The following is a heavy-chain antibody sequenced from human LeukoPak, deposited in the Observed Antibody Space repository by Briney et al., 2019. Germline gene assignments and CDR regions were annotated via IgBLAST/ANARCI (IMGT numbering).Heavy chain of an antibody. V-gene: IGHV4-31*03. D-gene: IGHD3-9*01. J-gene: IGHJ4*02. CDR3: ARHSSRYSVPYYFDY. CDR1: GGSISSGGYY. Sequence: SETLSLTCTVSGGSISSGGYYWSWIRQHPGKGLEWIGYIYYSGSTYYNPSLKSRVTISVDTSKNQFSLKLSSVTAADTAVYYCARHSSRYSVPYYFDYWGQGTLVTVSS. CDR2: IYYSGST.